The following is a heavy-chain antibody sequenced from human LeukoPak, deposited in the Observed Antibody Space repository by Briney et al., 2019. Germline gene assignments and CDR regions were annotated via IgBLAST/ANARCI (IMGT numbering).Heavy chain of an antibody. CDR1: GVSISSSSYY. V-gene: IGHV4-61*05. CDR2: IYYSGST. J-gene: IGHJ4*02. CDR3: ARGLGGSSGCFGY. Sequence: SETLSLTCTVSGVSISSSSYYWGWIRQPPGKGLEWIGYIYYSGSTNYNPSLKSRVTISVDTSKNQLSLKLSSVTAADTAVYYCARGLGGSSGCFGYWGQGTLVTVSS. D-gene: IGHD6-19*01.